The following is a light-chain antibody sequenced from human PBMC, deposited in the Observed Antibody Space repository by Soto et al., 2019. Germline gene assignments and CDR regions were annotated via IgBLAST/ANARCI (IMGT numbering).Light chain of an antibody. CDR2: GAS. CDR1: QSVSSSY. Sequence: EIVFTQSPGTLSLSPGERATLSCWASQSVSSSYLAWYQQKPGQAPRLLIYGASSRATGIPDRFSGSGSGTDFTLTISRLEPEDFALYYCQQYGSTPLTFGGGTKGISN. CDR3: QQYGSTPLT. V-gene: IGKV3-20*01. J-gene: IGKJ4*01.